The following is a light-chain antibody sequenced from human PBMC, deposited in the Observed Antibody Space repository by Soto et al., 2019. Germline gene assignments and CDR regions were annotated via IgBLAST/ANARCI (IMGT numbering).Light chain of an antibody. CDR2: KVS. V-gene: IGKV2-24*01. J-gene: IGKJ1*01. Sequence: DIVVTQTPLSSPVALGQAASISCRSSQSLVHKDGNTYLSWFHQRPGQPPRLLIYKVSVRFSGVPDRFSGSGAGTDFTLTISRVETEDFATYYCQQSYSTPQTFGQGTKVDIK. CDR3: QQSYSTPQT. CDR1: QSLVHKDGNTY.